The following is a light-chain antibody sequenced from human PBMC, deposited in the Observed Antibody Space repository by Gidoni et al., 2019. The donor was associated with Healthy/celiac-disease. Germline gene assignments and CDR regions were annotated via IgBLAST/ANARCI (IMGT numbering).Light chain of an antibody. CDR2: KAS. J-gene: IGKJ1*01. CDR1: QSISSW. CDR3: KQSWT. V-gene: IGKV1-5*03. Sequence: DIQMTQSPSTLSASVGDRVTITCRASQSISSWLAWYQQKPGKAPKLLIYKASSLESGVPSRFSGSGYGTEFTLTISSLQPDDFATYYCKQSWTFGQGTKVEIK.